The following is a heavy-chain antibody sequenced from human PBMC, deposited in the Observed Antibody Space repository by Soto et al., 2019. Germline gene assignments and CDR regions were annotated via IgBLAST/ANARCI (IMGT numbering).Heavy chain of an antibody. V-gene: IGHV4-4*02. CDR2: IYHSGST. J-gene: IGHJ4*02. Sequence: SETLSLTCAVSGGSISSSNWWSWVRQPPGKGLEWIGEIYHSGSTNYNPSLKSRVTISVDKSKNQFSLKLSSVTAADTAVYYCARAYKGFGELLVYYFDYWGQGTLVTVSS. CDR3: ARAYKGFGELLVYYFDY. CDR1: GGSISSSNW. D-gene: IGHD3-10*01.